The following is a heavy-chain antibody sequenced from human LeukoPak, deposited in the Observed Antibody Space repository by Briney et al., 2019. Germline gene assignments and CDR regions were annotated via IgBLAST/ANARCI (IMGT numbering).Heavy chain of an antibody. Sequence: SETLSLTCTVSGGSISSGDYYWGWIRQPPGKGLEWIGYIYYSGSTYCNPSLKSRVTISVDTSKNQFSLKLSSVTAADTAVYYCARDGYSSGWPGNAFDIWGQGTMVTVSS. CDR3: ARDGYSSGWPGNAFDI. CDR2: IYYSGST. CDR1: GGSISSGDYY. D-gene: IGHD6-19*01. J-gene: IGHJ3*02. V-gene: IGHV4-30-4*08.